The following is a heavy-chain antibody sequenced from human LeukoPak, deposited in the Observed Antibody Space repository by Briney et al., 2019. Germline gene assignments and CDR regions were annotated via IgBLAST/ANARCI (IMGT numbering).Heavy chain of an antibody. D-gene: IGHD6-13*01. V-gene: IGHV3-30*04. CDR2: ISYDGSNK. CDR1: GFTFSSYA. J-gene: IGHJ4*02. Sequence: GGSLRLSCAASGFTFSSYAMHWVRQAPGKGLEWVAVISYDGSNKYYADSVKGRFTISRDNSKSTLYLQMNSLRAEDTAVYYCARGGGRKQQLVRGYFDYWGQGTLVTVSS. CDR3: ARGGGRKQQLVRGYFDY.